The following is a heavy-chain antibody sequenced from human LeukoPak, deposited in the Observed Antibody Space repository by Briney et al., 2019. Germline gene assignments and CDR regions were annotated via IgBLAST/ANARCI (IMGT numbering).Heavy chain of an antibody. J-gene: IGHJ4*02. V-gene: IGHV1-8*01. CDR3: ARDRTGALFFDY. CDR1: GYTFTTHD. D-gene: IGHD2-8*02. CDR2: MSPNSGDT. Sequence: ASVKVSCKASGYTFTTHDINWVRQATGQGLEWLGWMSPNSGDTGYAQKFQGRVTMTSDSSISTAYMELSSLRSDDTAVYYCARDRTGALFFDYWGQGTLVTVSS.